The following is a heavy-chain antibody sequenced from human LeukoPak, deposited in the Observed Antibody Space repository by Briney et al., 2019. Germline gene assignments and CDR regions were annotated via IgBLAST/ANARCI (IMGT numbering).Heavy chain of an antibody. J-gene: IGHJ3*02. D-gene: IGHD3-3*01. Sequence: ASVKVSCMASGYTFTIYDINWVRQAPGQGVEWMGWMNPNSGNTGYAQKFQGRVTMTRDTSISTAYMELSRLRSDDTAVYYCARDLEWLYPGGAFDIWGQGTMVTVSS. CDR1: GYTFTIYD. CDR2: MNPNSGNT. CDR3: ARDLEWLYPGGAFDI. V-gene: IGHV1-8*01.